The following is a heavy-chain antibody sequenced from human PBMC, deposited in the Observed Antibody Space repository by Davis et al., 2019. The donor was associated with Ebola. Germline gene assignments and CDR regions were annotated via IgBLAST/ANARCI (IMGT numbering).Heavy chain of an antibody. CDR3: ARAQFGDVVLDY. CDR2: IGTAGDT. CDR1: GFTFRTYD. D-gene: IGHD4-17*01. Sequence: PGGSLRLSCAASGFTFRTYDMHWVRQPPGKGLEWVSVIGTAGDTYYRGSVKGRFTISRENARNSLYLQMNSLTAGDTAVYYCARAQFGDVVLDYWGQGTLVTVSS. J-gene: IGHJ4*02. V-gene: IGHV3-13*01.